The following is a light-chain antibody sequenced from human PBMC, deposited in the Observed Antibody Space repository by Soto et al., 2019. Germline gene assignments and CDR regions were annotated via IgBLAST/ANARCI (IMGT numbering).Light chain of an antibody. Sequence: EIVLTQSPGTLSLSPGERATLSCRASQSVSSSYLAWYQQKPGQAPRLLIYGASSRATGTPDRFSGSGSGTDFTLTNSRLEPEDFAVYYCQQYGSSGWTFGQGTKVEIK. V-gene: IGKV3-20*01. CDR1: QSVSSSY. J-gene: IGKJ1*01. CDR3: QQYGSSGWT. CDR2: GAS.